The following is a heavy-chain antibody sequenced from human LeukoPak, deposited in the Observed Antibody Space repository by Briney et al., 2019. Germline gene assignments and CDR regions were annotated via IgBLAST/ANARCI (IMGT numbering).Heavy chain of an antibody. CDR3: ATYSSLNRREFQY. CDR2: IKTDGSEK. CDR1: GFTFSNHW. J-gene: IGHJ1*01. D-gene: IGHD3-22*01. Sequence: GGSLRLSCEGSGFTFSNHWMGWVRQAPGKGLQWVANIKTDGSEKYYVDSVKGRFTISRDNAKNSLYLQMNSLRAEDTAVYYCATYSSLNRREFQYWGQGTLLTVSS. V-gene: IGHV3-7*01.